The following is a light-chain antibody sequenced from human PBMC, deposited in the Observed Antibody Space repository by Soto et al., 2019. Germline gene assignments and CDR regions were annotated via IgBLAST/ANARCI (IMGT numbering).Light chain of an antibody. Sequence: IMMTQSPATLSVSPGEGSTFXXRASQSVSSDLVWYQQKPRKAPRLLIYDASNRATGIPARLSGSGSGTDFTLTIRSLEPEDFAVYYCQQRSNWHTFGQGTRLEIK. CDR3: QQRSNWHT. V-gene: IGKV3-11*01. CDR1: QSVSSD. CDR2: DAS. J-gene: IGKJ5*01.